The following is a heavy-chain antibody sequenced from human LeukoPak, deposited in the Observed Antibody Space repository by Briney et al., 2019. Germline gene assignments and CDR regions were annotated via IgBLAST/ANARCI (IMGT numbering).Heavy chain of an antibody. V-gene: IGHV4-39*01. Sequence: PSETLSLTCTVSGDSISSSCYYWGWIRQPPGKGLEWIGSIYYSGSTNDNPSLKSRVTISVDTPKNQFSLKLSSVTAADTAVYYCAKGGRRHVNYWGQGTLVTVSS. CDR1: GDSISSSCYY. CDR3: AKGGRRHVNY. CDR2: IYYSGST. D-gene: IGHD3-10*02. J-gene: IGHJ4*02.